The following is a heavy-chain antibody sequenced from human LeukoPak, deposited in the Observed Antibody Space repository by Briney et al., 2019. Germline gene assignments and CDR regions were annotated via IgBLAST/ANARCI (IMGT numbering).Heavy chain of an antibody. CDR3: ARGGYYYDSRPYYFDY. CDR2: INPNSGGT. J-gene: IGHJ4*02. Sequence: VASVKVSCKASGYTFTGYYMHWVRQAPGQGLEWMGWINPNSGGTNYAQKFQGRITMTRDTSISTAYMELSRLRSDDTAVYYCARGGYYYDSRPYYFDYWGQGTLVTVSS. V-gene: IGHV1-2*02. D-gene: IGHD3-22*01. CDR1: GYTFTGYY.